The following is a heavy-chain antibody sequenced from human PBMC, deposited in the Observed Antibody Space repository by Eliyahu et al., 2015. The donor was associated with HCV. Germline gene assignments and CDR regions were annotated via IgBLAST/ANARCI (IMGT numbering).Heavy chain of an antibody. Sequence: QLQLQESGPGLVKPSETLSLICTVSGGSIGGSGYYWGWLRQPPGKGLEWIGSIYHSGDTYYNPSLKSRVTISVDTSKNQFSLKLSSVAAADTAVYYCASVQNVVVVAFNPMRTNGYFDYWGQGALVTVSS. J-gene: IGHJ4*02. CDR3: ASVQNVVVVAFNPMRTNGYFDY. V-gene: IGHV4-39*07. CDR2: IYHSGDT. CDR1: GGSIGGSGYY. D-gene: IGHD2-15*01.